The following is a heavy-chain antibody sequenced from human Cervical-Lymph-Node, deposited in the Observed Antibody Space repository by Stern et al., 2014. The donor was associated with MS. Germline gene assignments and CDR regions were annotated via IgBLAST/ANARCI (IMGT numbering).Heavy chain of an antibody. D-gene: IGHD3-10*01. V-gene: IGHV3-33*01. CDR2: IRFDGSNK. CDR1: GFTFSSYD. Sequence: VQLVESGGGVVQPGRSLRLSCAASGFTFSSYDIPWVRQAPGKGLEWVAVIRFDGSNKFYAESVKGRFTISRDNSKNTLYLQMNSLRDADTAVYYCVRDPYGYFDYWGRGTLVTVST. CDR3: VRDPYGYFDY. J-gene: IGHJ4*02.